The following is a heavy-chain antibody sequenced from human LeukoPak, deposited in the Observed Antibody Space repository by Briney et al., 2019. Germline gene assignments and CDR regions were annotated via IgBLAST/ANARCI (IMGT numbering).Heavy chain of an antibody. Sequence: GGSLRLSCTVSGFTVSSNSMSWVRQAPGKGLEWVSLIYSDNTHYSDSVKGRFTISRDNAKNSLYLQMNSLRAEDTAVYYCARDLGRYSSSWYGPLDYFDYWGQGTLVTVSS. D-gene: IGHD6-13*01. J-gene: IGHJ4*02. CDR2: IYSDNT. CDR3: ARDLGRYSSSWYGPLDYFDY. CDR1: GFTVSSNS. V-gene: IGHV3-53*01.